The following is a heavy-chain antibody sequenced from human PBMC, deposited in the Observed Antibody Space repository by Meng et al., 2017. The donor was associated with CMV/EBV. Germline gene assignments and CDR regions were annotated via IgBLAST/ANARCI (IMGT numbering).Heavy chain of an antibody. Sequence: GGSLRLSCAASGFTFSSYALNWVRQAPGKGLVWVSRINSDGSSTSYADSVKGRFTISRDNAKNTLYLQMNSLRAEDTAVYYCARDLPYCSSTSCYSTWYYYYGMDVWGQGTTVTVSS. CDR2: INSDGSST. CDR1: GFTFSSYA. J-gene: IGHJ6*02. V-gene: IGHV3-74*01. CDR3: ARDLPYCSSTSCYSTWYYYYGMDV. D-gene: IGHD2-2*02.